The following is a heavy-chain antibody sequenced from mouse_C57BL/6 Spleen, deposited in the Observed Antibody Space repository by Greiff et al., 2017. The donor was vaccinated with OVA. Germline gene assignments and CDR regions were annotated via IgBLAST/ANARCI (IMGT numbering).Heavy chain of an antibody. V-gene: IGHV5-9-1*02. CDR3: TRAVTGTGYFDV. D-gene: IGHD4-1*01. CDR1: GFTFSSYA. J-gene: IGHJ1*03. CDR2: ISSGGDYI. Sequence: EVKLMESGEGLVKPGGSLKLSCAASGFTFSSYAMSWVRQTPEKRLEWVAYISSGGDYIYYADTVKGRFTISRDNARNTLYLQMSSLKSEDTAMYYCTRAVTGTGYFDVWGTGTTVTVSS.